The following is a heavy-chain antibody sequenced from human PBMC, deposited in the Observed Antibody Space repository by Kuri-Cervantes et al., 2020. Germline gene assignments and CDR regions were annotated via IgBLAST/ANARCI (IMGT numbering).Heavy chain of an antibody. CDR3: ARYRRGEGKGFDY. J-gene: IGHJ4*02. V-gene: IGHV4-31*01. CDR2: IYYSGST. Sequence: SETLSLTCTVSGGSISSGGYYWSWIRQHPGKGLEWIGYIYYSGSTYYNPSLKSLVTISVDTSKNQFSLKLNSVTAADTAVYFCARYRRGEGKGFDYWGQGTLVTVSS. CDR1: GGSISSGGYY. D-gene: IGHD1-14*01.